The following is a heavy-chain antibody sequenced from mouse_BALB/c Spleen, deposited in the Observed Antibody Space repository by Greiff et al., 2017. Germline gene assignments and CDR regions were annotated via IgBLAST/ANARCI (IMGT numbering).Heavy chain of an antibody. V-gene: IGHV3-8*02. CDR3: ARYQNYGSRYWYFDV. CDR2: ISYSGST. Sequence: EVQRVESGPSLVKPSQTLSLTCSVTGDSITSGYWNWIRKFPGNKLEYMGYISYSGSTYYNPSLKSRISITRDTSKNQYYLQLNSVTTEDTATYYCARYQNYGSRYWYFDVWGAGTTVTVSS. D-gene: IGHD1-1*01. J-gene: IGHJ1*01. CDR1: GDSITSGY.